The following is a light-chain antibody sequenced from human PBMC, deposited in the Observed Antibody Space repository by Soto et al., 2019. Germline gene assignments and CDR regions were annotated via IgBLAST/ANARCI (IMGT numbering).Light chain of an antibody. CDR1: QSIRSW. Sequence: DVQMTQSPSSLSASVGDRVSITCRASQSIRSWLSCDQQKTGEAPKLLLYDASSLESGGPSRFSGSGSGTEFTLTIISLQPDDFAAYYCHQYNSYWTFGQGTTVDIK. J-gene: IGKJ1*01. CDR3: HQYNSYWT. V-gene: IGKV1-5*01. CDR2: DAS.